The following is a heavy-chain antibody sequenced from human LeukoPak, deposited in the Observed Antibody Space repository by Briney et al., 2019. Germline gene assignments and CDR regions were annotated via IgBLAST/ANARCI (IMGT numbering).Heavy chain of an antibody. Sequence: GASVKVSCKASRDTFTSYYIHWVRQAPGQGLEWMGIINPSGGSTSYAQKFQGRVTMTRDMSTSTVYMELSSLRSEDTAVYYCARGGLGYCSGGSCYGDAFDIWGQGTMVTVSS. CDR3: ARGGLGYCSGGSCYGDAFDI. CDR1: RDTFTSYY. J-gene: IGHJ3*02. V-gene: IGHV1-46*01. CDR2: INPSGGST. D-gene: IGHD2-15*01.